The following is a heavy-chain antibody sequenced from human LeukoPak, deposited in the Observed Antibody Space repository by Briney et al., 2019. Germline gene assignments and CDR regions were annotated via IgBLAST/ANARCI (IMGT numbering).Heavy chain of an antibody. CDR1: GYSFTSYW. D-gene: IGHD3-9*01. CDR2: IYPGDSDT. CDR3: ARAYYDILTGYYSIQYYFDY. J-gene: IGHJ4*02. Sequence: GESLKISCKGSGYSFTSYWIGWVRQMPGKGLEWMGIIYPGDSDTRYSPSFQGQVTTSADKSISTAYLQWSSLKASDTAMYYCARAYYDILTGYYSIQYYFDYWGQGTLVTVSS. V-gene: IGHV5-51*01.